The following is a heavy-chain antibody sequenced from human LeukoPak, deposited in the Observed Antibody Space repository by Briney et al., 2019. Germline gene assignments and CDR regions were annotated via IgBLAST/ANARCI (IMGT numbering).Heavy chain of an antibody. J-gene: IGHJ3*02. CDR3: ASPYNSGWYGVQGAFDI. V-gene: IGHV5-51*01. Sequence: GESLKISCKGSGYTFTSYWIGWVRQLPGKGLEWMGITYPGDSDTRYSPAFQGQVTISVDKSISTAYLQWSSLKASDTAMYYCASPYNSGWYGVQGAFDIWGQGTMVTVSS. D-gene: IGHD6-19*01. CDR2: TYPGDSDT. CDR1: GYTFTSYW.